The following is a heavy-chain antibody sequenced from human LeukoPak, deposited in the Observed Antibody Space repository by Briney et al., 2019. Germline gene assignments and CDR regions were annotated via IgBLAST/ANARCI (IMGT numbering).Heavy chain of an antibody. CDR2: IKQDGSEK. Sequence: GGSLRLSCAASGFTFSSYWMSWVRQAPGKGLEWVANIKQDGSEKYYVDSVKGRFTISRDNAKNSLYLQMNSLRAEDTAVYYCARDGAMVRGVSKGLDYWGQGTLVTVSS. D-gene: IGHD3-10*01. J-gene: IGHJ4*02. V-gene: IGHV3-7*01. CDR3: ARDGAMVRGVSKGLDY. CDR1: GFTFSSYW.